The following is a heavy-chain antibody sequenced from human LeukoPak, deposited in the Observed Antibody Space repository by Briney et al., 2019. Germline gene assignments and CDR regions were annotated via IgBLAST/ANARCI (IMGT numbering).Heavy chain of an antibody. CDR3: ARDIIAVAGTGYYYGMDV. CDR1: GFTFSSYS. D-gene: IGHD6-19*01. V-gene: IGHV3-48*02. J-gene: IGHJ6*02. CDR2: ISSSSTI. Sequence: GSLRLSCAASGFTFSSYSMNWVCQAPGKGLEWVSYISSSSTIYYADSVKGRFTISRDNAKNSLYLQMNSLRDEDTAVYYCARDIIAVAGTGYYYGMDVWGQGTTVTVSS.